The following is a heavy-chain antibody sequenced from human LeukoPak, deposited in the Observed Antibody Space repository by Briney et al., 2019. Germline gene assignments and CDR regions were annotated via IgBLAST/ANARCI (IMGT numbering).Heavy chain of an antibody. Sequence: SETLSLTCTVSGGSISSYYWSWIRQPAGKGLEWIGRIYTSGSTNCNPSLKSRVTMSVDTSKNQFSLKLSSVTAADTAVYYCARDSFDPEAAAHFDYWGQGTLVTVSS. CDR2: IYTSGST. CDR1: GGSISSYY. J-gene: IGHJ4*02. D-gene: IGHD6-13*01. V-gene: IGHV4-4*07. CDR3: ARDSFDPEAAAHFDY.